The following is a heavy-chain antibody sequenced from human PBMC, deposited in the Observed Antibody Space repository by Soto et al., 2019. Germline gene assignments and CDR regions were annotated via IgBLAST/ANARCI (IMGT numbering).Heavy chain of an antibody. J-gene: IGHJ4*02. V-gene: IGHV4-59*01. CDR1: GGSISSYY. Sequence: SETLSLTCTVSGGSISSYYWSWIRQPPGKGLEWIGYIYYSGSTNYNPSLKSRVTISVDTSKNQFSLKLSSVTAADTAVYYCARSGYGDYEVYFDYWGQGTLVTVSS. CDR3: ARSGYGDYEVYFDY. D-gene: IGHD4-17*01. CDR2: IYYSGST.